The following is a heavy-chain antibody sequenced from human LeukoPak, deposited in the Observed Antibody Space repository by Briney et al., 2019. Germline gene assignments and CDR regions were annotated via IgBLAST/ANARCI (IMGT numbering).Heavy chain of an antibody. J-gene: IGHJ4*02. V-gene: IGHV3-30-3*01. D-gene: IGHD6-19*01. CDR2: ISYDGSNK. CDR1: GFTFSSYA. Sequence: GGSLRLSCAASGFTFSSYAMHWVRQAPGKGLEWVAVISYDGSNKYYADSVKGRFTISRDNSKNTLYLQMNSLRAEDTAVYYCASWRVIAVAGKSDFDYWGQGTLVTVSS. CDR3: ASWRVIAVAGKSDFDY.